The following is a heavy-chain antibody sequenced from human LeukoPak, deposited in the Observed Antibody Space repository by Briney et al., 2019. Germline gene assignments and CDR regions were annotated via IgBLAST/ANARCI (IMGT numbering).Heavy chain of an antibody. D-gene: IGHD2-2*01. CDR1: GFTFDDYG. Sequence: PGGSLRLSCEASGFTFDDYGLSWVRQAPGEGLEWVSGTNWNGDNTDYTDSVKGRFTISRDNAKNSLYLQMNSLRAEDTALYYCARSASWGFSYFDDWGQGTLVTVSS. V-gene: IGHV3-20*04. CDR3: ARSASWGFSYFDD. J-gene: IGHJ4*02. CDR2: TNWNGDNT.